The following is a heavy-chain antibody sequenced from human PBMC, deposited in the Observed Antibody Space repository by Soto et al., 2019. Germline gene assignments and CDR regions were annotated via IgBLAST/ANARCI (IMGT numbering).Heavy chain of an antibody. CDR3: SRPSRRSGYTLCAVDI. CDR2: ISYDGSNK. V-gene: IGHV3-30-3*01. D-gene: IGHD3-22*01. Sequence: GGSLRLSCAASGFTFSSYAMHWVRQAPGKGLGWVAVISYDGSNKYYADSVKGRFTISRDNSKNTMYLQMNSLRAVDTAVYHCSRPSRRSGYTLCAVDICAEATMVIVSS. CDR1: GFTFSSYA. J-gene: IGHJ3*02.